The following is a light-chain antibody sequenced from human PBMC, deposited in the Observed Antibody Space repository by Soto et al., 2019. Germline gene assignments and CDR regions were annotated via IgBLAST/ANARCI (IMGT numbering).Light chain of an antibody. Sequence: QAVVTQEPSLTVSPGGTVSLTCGSSTGAVTSGHYAHWFQQKPGQAPRTLIYDATNRPSWTPARFSGSLLGGKAALTLSGAQPEDEAEYYCLLIYTGVGAVFGGGTKVTVL. CDR2: DAT. CDR1: TGAVTSGHY. J-gene: IGLJ2*01. V-gene: IGLV7-46*01. CDR3: LLIYTGVGAV.